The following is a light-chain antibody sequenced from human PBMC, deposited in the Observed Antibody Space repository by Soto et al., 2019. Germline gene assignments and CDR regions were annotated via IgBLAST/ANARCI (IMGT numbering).Light chain of an antibody. V-gene: IGKV3-20*01. J-gene: IGKJ1*01. Sequence: EIVLTQSPGTLSLSPGERATLSCRASQSVSSGYLAWYQHKPGQAPRLLIFGASIRSAGIPDRFTGSGSGADFTLTISRLEPEDLAVYYCQQYGSSPRTFGQGTKVDIK. CDR2: GAS. CDR3: QQYGSSPRT. CDR1: QSVSSGY.